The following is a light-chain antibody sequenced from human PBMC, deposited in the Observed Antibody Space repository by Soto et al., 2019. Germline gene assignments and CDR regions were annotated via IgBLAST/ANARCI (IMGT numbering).Light chain of an antibody. Sequence: QSALTQPASVSGSPGQSITISCTGTSSDVGGYNYVSWFQQHPDKVPKLIIFEVSNRPSGISNRFSGSKSGQTASLSISGLQAEDEADYYCSSYTNSFTWVFGGGTKVTVL. V-gene: IGLV2-14*01. J-gene: IGLJ3*02. CDR2: EVS. CDR3: SSYTNSFTWV. CDR1: SSDVGGYNY.